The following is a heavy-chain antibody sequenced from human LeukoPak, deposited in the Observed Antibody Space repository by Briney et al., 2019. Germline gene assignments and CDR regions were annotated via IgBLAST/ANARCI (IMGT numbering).Heavy chain of an antibody. CDR3: ARDHHIRTGTPYYFDY. D-gene: IGHD1-7*01. CDR1: GGSISSYY. Sequence: SETLSLTCTVSGGSISSYYWSWIRQPPGKGLEWIGYIYYSGSTNYNPSLKSRVTISVDTSKNQFSLKLSSVTAAGTAVYYCARDHHIRTGTPYYFDYWGQGTLVTVSS. J-gene: IGHJ4*02. CDR2: IYYSGST. V-gene: IGHV4-59*01.